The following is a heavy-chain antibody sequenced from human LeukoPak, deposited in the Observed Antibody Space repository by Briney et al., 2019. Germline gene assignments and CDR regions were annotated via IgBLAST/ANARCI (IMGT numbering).Heavy chain of an antibody. J-gene: IGHJ4*02. CDR3: ARDLTGTEGDY. CDR1: GGTFSSYA. CDR2: IIPIFGTA. Sequence: SVKVPCKASGGTFSSYANSWVRQAPAQGLEWMGGIIPIFGTANYAQKLQGRVTITADKSTSTAYVELSSLRSEDTAVYYCARDLTGTEGDYWGQGTLVTVSS. V-gene: IGHV1-69*06. D-gene: IGHD1-1*01.